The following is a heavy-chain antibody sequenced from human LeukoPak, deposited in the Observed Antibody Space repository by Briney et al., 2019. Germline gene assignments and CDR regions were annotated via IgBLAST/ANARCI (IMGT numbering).Heavy chain of an antibody. CDR1: GATFSRYA. V-gene: IGHV1-69*05. CDR3: ARRRGIKEFVRDFDP. CDR2: IIPIFGIA. D-gene: IGHD2-15*01. J-gene: IGHJ5*02. Sequence: ASVKVSCNASGATFSRYAISWVRQAPGQGLGWMGGIIPIFGIAKYDQKSQGRVTITTDETTSTAYMELSSLRSEDTAVYYSARRRGIKEFVRDFDPWGQGTLVTVSS.